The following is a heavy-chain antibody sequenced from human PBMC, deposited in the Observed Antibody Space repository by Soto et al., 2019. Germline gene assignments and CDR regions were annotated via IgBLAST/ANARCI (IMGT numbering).Heavy chain of an antibody. V-gene: IGHV1-69*13. J-gene: IGHJ6*02. CDR2: IIPIFGTA. CDR1: GGTFSSYA. CDR3: AGGYYYYYGMDV. Sequence: SVKVSCKASGGTFSSYAISWVRQAPGQGLEWMGGIIPIFGTANYAQKFQGRVTITADESTSTAYMELSSLRSEDTAVYYCAGGYYYYYGMDVWGQGTTVTVSS. D-gene: IGHD3-16*01.